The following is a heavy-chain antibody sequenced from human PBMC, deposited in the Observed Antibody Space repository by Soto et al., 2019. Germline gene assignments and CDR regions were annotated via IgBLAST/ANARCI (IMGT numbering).Heavy chain of an antibody. Sequence: EVQLVESGGGLVQPGGSLRLSCAASEFTFSGRSVHWVCQAPGKGLEWVSGIDKVGTDSTYADSVKGRFTSSRDNAKNTVHLQIDSLRVEDTAVYYCAGRWFGPGVWSERTTFTVS. CDR2: IDKVGTDS. CDR3: AGRWFGPGV. D-gene: IGHD3-10*01. CDR1: EFTFSGRS. V-gene: IGHV3-74*01. J-gene: IGHJ6*02.